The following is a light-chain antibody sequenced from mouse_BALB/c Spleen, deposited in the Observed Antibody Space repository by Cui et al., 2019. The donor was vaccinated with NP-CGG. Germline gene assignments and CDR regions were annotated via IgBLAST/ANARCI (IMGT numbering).Light chain of an antibody. CDR2: GTN. CDR3: ALWYSNHWV. V-gene: IGLV1*01. CDR1: TGAVTTSNY. J-gene: IGLJ1*01. Sequence: AFLTPESAPTTSPGETVTLTCRSSTGAVTTSNYANWVQEKPDHLFTGLIGGTNNRAPGVPARFSGSLIGDKAALTITGAQTEDETIYFCALWYSNHWVFGGGTKLTVL.